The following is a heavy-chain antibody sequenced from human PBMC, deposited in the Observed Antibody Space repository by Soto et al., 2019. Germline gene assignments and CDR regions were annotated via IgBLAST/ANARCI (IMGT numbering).Heavy chain of an antibody. Sequence: VQLVESGGGVVQPGRSLRLSCAASGFTFSDYAMHWVRQAPGKGLEWVAVVSHDGRNTHYADSVKGRFTISRDSSKNTVPREMTSLRARDTAVYYCAKGGRQWLVTSDFNYWGQGALVTVSS. V-gene: IGHV3-30*18. J-gene: IGHJ4*02. CDR2: VSHDGRNT. CDR1: GFTFSDYA. CDR3: AKGGRQWLVTSDFNY. D-gene: IGHD6-19*01.